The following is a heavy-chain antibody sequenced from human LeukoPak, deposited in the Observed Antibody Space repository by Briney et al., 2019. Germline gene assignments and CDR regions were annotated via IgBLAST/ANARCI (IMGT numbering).Heavy chain of an antibody. CDR3: ARPPSGYSSGWYYMDV. Sequence: GESLKISCKGSGYSFTSYWIGWVRQMPGKGLEWMGIIYPGDSDTRYSPPFQGQVTISADKSISTAYLQWISLKASDTAMYYCARPPSGYSSGWYYMDVWGKGTTVTVSS. CDR2: IYPGDSDT. D-gene: IGHD6-19*01. J-gene: IGHJ6*03. CDR1: GYSFTSYW. V-gene: IGHV5-51*01.